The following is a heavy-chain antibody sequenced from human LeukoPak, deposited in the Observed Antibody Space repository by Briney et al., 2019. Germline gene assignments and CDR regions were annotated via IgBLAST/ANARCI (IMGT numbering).Heavy chain of an antibody. CDR1: GFSFGTYG. CDR3: ARDPDYGSGSHLVY. D-gene: IGHD3-10*01. J-gene: IGHJ4*02. Sequence: KPGGSLRLSCAASGFSFGTYGMHWVRQAPGKGLEWVAVIWYDGTNNYYADSVKGRFTISRDNAKNTLYLQMNSVSVEDTAVYYCARDPDYGSGSHLVYWGQGTLVTVSS. CDR2: IWYDGTNN. V-gene: IGHV3-33*08.